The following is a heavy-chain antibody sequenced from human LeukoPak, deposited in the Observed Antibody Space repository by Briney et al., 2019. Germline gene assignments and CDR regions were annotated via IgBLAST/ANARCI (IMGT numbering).Heavy chain of an antibody. CDR3: ARTGYDSSGYYSDY. J-gene: IGHJ4*02. CDR1: GFTFSNYA. D-gene: IGHD3-22*01. CDR2: ITASGGST. Sequence: PGGSLRLSCAAAGFTFSNYAMSWVRQAPGKGLEWVSAITASGGSTYYADSVKGRFTISRDNAENSLYLQMNSLRAEDTAVYYCARTGYDSSGYYSDYWGQGTLVTISS. V-gene: IGHV3-23*01.